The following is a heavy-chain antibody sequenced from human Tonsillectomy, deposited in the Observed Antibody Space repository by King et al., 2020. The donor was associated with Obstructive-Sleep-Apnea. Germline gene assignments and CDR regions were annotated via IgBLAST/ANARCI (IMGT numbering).Heavy chain of an antibody. V-gene: IGHV3-49*01. J-gene: IGHJ4*02. D-gene: IGHD3-9*01. CDR2: SRKQAYGGTT. CDR1: GFSFGDYA. CDR3: TAELRYFDPPNY. Sequence: VQLVESGGGLVQPGQSLRLSCTTSGFSFGDYALSWFRQAPGKGLEWVGFSRKQAYGGTTEYAASVKGRFTISRDGSKSIAYLQMNSLKTEDTAVYYCTAELRYFDPPNYWCQGTLVIVSS.